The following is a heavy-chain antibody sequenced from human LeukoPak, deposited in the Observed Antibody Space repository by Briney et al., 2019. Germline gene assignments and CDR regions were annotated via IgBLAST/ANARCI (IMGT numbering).Heavy chain of an antibody. V-gene: IGHV3-7*01. Sequence: GGSLRLSCAASEFTFSSYWMTWVRQAPGKGLEWVANINQDGSEKNYVDSVKGRFTISRDNAKNSLYLQMNSLRAEDTALYYCATRSTHTSSWYVYLFWDYWGQGALVTVSS. CDR2: INQDGSEK. D-gene: IGHD6-13*01. CDR1: EFTFSSYW. J-gene: IGHJ4*02. CDR3: ATRSTHTSSWYVYLFWDY.